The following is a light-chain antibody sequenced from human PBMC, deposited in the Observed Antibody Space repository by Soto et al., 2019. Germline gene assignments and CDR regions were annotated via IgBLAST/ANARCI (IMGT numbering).Light chain of an antibody. CDR3: SSYTSSSFYV. CDR2: DVS. V-gene: IGLV2-14*01. J-gene: IGLJ1*01. CDR1: SSDVGGYNY. Sequence: QSALTQPASVSGSPGQSITISCTGTSSDVGGYNYVSWYQQHPGKAPKLMIYDVSNRPSGVSNRFSGSKSGNTASLTISGLQAEAEADYYCSSYTSSSFYVFGPGTKVTVL.